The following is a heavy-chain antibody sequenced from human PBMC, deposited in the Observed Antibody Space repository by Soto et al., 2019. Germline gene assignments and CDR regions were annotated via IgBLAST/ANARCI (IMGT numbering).Heavy chain of an antibody. CDR2: IKQDGSEK. D-gene: IGHD2-15*01. CDR3: ARVGGYCSGGSCYGWEYYFDY. V-gene: IGHV3-7*01. CDR1: GFTFSSYW. Sequence: PGGSLRLSCAASGFTFSSYWMSWVRQAPGKGLEWVANIKQDGSEKYYVDSVKGRFTISRDNAKNSLYLQMNSLRAEDTAVYYCARVGGYCSGGSCYGWEYYFDYWGQGPLVTVSS. J-gene: IGHJ4*02.